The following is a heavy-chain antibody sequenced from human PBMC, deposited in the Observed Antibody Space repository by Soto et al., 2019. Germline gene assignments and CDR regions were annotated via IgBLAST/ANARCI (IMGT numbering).Heavy chain of an antibody. CDR2: IDSDGSTT. V-gene: IGHV3-74*01. CDR3: ARPGYSNYGPGVDV. CDR1: GFTFSVYW. D-gene: IGHD4-4*01. Sequence: EVQLVESGGGLVQPGGSLRLSCAASGFTFSVYWMHWVRQAPGKGLVWVSRIDSDGSTTSYADSVKGRFTISRDNAKSTLYLQMNSLRAEDTPVYYCARPGYSNYGPGVDVWGQGTTVTVSS. J-gene: IGHJ6*02.